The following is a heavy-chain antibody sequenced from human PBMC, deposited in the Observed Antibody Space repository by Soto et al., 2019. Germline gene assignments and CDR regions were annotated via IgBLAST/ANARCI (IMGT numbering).Heavy chain of an antibody. Sequence: SETLSLTCNVSGDSIGRFYWSWIRQSAEKGLEWIGRVYSTGGTAYNPALKGRVTISLDRSNNHVSLEMNSVTAADTAVYFCARDLSGTGLDIWGRGTRVTVSS. D-gene: IGHD1-26*01. CDR1: GDSIGRFY. CDR3: ARDLSGTGLDI. CDR2: VYSTGGT. V-gene: IGHV4-4*07. J-gene: IGHJ6*02.